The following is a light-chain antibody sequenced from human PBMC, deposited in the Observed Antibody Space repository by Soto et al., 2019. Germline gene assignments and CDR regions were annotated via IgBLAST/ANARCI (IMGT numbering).Light chain of an antibody. J-gene: IGKJ1*01. CDR2: GAS. Sequence: ELVLTQSPGTLSLSPGERATLSCRASQSVSNNYLAWYQQKPGQAPRLLIYGASSRATGIPDRFSGSGSGTDFTLTISRLEPEDFAVYYCQQYKTFGQGTKVDIK. CDR3: QQYKT. V-gene: IGKV3-20*01. CDR1: QSVSNNY.